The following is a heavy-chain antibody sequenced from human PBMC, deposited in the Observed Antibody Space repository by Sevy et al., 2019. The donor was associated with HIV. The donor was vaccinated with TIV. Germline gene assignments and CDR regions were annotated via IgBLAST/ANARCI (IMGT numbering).Heavy chain of an antibody. CDR1: GFTFSSYA. CDR3: AKGDYYDSSGYYLHY. V-gene: IGHV3-23*01. J-gene: IGHJ4*02. Sequence: GESLKISCAASGFTFSSYAMSWVRQAPGKGLEWVSAISGSGGSTYYADSVKGRFTISRDNSKNTLYLQMNSLRAEDTAVYYWAKGDYYDSSGYYLHYWGQGTLVTVSS. CDR2: ISGSGGST. D-gene: IGHD3-22*01.